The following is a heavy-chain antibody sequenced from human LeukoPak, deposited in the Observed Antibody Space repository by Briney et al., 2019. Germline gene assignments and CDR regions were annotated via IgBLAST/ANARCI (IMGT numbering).Heavy chain of an antibody. V-gene: IGHV4-4*02. Sequence: SETLSLTCTVSGASISSTNWWSWVRQPPGKGLEWIGEIYHNGNTNFNPSLKSRVTISVDSSKNQISLKLRSVTAADTAVYYCARATTTWSEYYFDYWGQGTLVTVSS. D-gene: IGHD1-1*01. CDR1: GASISSTNW. J-gene: IGHJ4*02. CDR2: IYHNGNT. CDR3: ARATTTWSEYYFDY.